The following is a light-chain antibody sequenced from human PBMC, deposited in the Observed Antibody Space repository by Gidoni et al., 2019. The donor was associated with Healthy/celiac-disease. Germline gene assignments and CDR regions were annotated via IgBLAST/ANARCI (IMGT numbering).Light chain of an antibody. Sequence: EIVLTQSPATLSLSPGERATLSCRASQSVSSYLAGYQQKPGQAPRLLIYDASNRATGIPARFSGSGSGTDFTLTISSLEPEDFAVYYCQQRSNRRTFXXXTKVEIK. CDR1: QSVSSY. CDR2: DAS. V-gene: IGKV3-11*01. CDR3: QQRSNRRT. J-gene: IGKJ1*01.